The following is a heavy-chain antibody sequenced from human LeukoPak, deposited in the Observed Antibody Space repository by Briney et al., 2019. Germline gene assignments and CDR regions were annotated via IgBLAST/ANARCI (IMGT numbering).Heavy chain of an antibody. J-gene: IGHJ4*02. V-gene: IGHV3-30*02. CDR3: AREGYYGSGSPPSSYFDY. D-gene: IGHD3-10*01. Sequence: GGSLRLSCAASGFVFNSYIMHWVRQAPGKGLEWVALVWSDGGDKHYGDFVKGRFTTSRDNSRSTLYLQMNSLRPEDTAIYYCAREGYYGSGSPPSSYFDYWGQGTLVTVSS. CDR2: VWSDGGDK. CDR1: GFVFNSYI.